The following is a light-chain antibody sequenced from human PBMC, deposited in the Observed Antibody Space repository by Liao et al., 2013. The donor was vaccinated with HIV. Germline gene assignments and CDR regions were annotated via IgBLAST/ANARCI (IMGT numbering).Light chain of an antibody. J-gene: IGLJ2*01. Sequence: SYELTQPPSVSVAPGKTARITCGGNNIGSKSVHWYKQKPGQAPVLVIYYDNDRPSGIPERFSGSNSGNTATLTLSRVEAGDEADYFCQAWDSSAVVFGGGTKLTVL. V-gene: IGLV3-21*01. CDR2: YDN. CDR1: NIGSKS. CDR3: QAWDSSAVV.